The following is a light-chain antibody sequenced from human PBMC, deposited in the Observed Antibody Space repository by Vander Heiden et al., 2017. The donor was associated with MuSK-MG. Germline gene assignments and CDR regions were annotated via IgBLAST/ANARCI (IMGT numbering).Light chain of an antibody. V-gene: IGLV2-23*02. CDR1: SSGVGRYNL. J-gene: IGLJ3*02. CDR2: EVS. Sequence: ALTQRTSVCVSPGQSNTISCTGTSSGVGRYNLISWYQQHSAEAPNLRSYEVSGRPSGVPHRFSGATSGNTTTLITPVLHAEDEADDYWCSQAGHSNLWVFGGGTKLTGL. CDR3: CSQAGHSNLWV.